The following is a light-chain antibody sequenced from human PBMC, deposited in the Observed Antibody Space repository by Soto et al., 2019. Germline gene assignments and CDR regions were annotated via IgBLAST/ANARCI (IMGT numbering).Light chain of an antibody. V-gene: IGKV3D-15*01. Sequence: TQSQGTLSLSPGERATLSCRASQSVSSSYLAWYQQKRGQAPRLVIYGASNRATGIPDRFSGSGSGTEFTLTISSLQSEDFAVYYCQQYNNWPPTWTFGQGTKVDIK. CDR3: QQYNNWPPTWT. CDR1: QSVSSSY. J-gene: IGKJ1*01. CDR2: GAS.